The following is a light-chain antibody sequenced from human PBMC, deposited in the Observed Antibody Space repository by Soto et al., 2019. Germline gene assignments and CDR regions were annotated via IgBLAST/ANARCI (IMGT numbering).Light chain of an antibody. CDR2: DAS. V-gene: IGKV3-20*01. J-gene: IGKJ1*01. CDR3: QHYGSSLWT. CDR1: HSVRSSY. Sequence: EIVLTQYPGTLSLSQGERATLSCRASHSVRSSYLGWYQQKRGQAPRLIIYDASSRATGIPDRFSGSGSGTDFTLTISRLEPEDFAVYYCQHYGSSLWTFGQGTKVDIK.